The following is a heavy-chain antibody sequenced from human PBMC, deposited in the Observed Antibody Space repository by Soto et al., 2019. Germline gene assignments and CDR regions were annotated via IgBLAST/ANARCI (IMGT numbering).Heavy chain of an antibody. D-gene: IGHD4-4*01. CDR3: ARGSLTVTTYSYYGMDV. CDR1: GFTFSSYG. CDR2: IWYDGSNK. J-gene: IGHJ6*02. Sequence: QVQLVESGGGVVQPGRSLRLSCAASGFTFSSYGMHWVRQAPGKGLEWVAVIWYDGSNKYYADSVKGRFTISRDNSKNTLYLQMNSLRAEDTAVYYCARGSLTVTTYSYYGMDVWGQGTTVTVSS. V-gene: IGHV3-33*01.